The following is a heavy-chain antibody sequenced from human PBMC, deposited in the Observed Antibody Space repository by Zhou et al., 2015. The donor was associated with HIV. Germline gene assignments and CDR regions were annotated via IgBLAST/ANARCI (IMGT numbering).Heavy chain of an antibody. D-gene: IGHD3-22*01. CDR2: ISWNSGAI. CDR3: ATWGLYSCDRSGYYAN. Sequence: EVQLVESGGGLVQPGRSLRLSCAASGFRFEHYAMHWVRQVPGKGLEWVSGISWNSGAIGYADSVKGRFTISRDNANKSLHLEINSLRLEDTALYYCATWGLYSCDRSGYYANWGQGTLVTVSS. V-gene: IGHV3-9*01. J-gene: IGHJ4*02. CDR1: GFRFEHYA.